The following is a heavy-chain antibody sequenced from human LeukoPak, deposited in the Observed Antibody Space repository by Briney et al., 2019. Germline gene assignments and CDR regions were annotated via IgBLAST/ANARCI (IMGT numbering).Heavy chain of an antibody. Sequence: ESGPTLVKPTQTLTLTCTFSGFSLATYGVRVGWIRQPPGKALEWLALISWDDEKYYSPSLESRLTIAKDTSKNHVVLIMTDMDPLDTATYYCSRRIVGVVDLFDPWGLGVLVTVSS. CDR1: GFSLATYGVR. D-gene: IGHD1-26*01. CDR3: SRRIVGVVDLFDP. J-gene: IGHJ5*02. V-gene: IGHV2-5*02. CDR2: ISWDDEK.